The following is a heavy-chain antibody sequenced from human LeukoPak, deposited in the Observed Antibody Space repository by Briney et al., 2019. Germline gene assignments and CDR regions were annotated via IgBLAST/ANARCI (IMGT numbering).Heavy chain of an antibody. D-gene: IGHD3-22*01. J-gene: IGHJ4*02. Sequence: GGSLRLSCAASGFTFGNFAMHWVRQAPGKGLEYVSAISSNGDRSYYANSVKGRFTISRDNSKNTLYLQMGSLRAEDMAVYYCARGSRNHYDYSGYYNYWGQGTLVTVSS. V-gene: IGHV3-64*01. CDR2: ISSNGDRS. CDR3: ARGSRNHYDYSGYYNY. CDR1: GFTFGNFA.